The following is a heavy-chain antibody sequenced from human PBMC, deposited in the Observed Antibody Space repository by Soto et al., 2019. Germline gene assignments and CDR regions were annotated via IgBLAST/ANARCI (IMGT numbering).Heavy chain of an antibody. CDR1: GFTFSSYW. CDR2: INSDGSST. V-gene: IGHV3-74*01. D-gene: IGHD3-16*01. CDR3: ARGLKGYYGVDV. J-gene: IGHJ6*02. Sequence: EVQLVESGGGLVQPGGSLRLSCAASGFTFSSYWMHWVRQAPGKGLVWVSRINSDGSSTSYAESVKGRFTISRDNAKNRLYLQMNSLRAEDTAVYYCARGLKGYYGVDVWGQGTTVTVSS.